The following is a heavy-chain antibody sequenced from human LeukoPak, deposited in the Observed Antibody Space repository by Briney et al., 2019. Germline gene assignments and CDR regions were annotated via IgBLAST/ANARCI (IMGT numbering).Heavy chain of an antibody. CDR3: ASHRGVGATTFDY. V-gene: IGHV4-38-2*02. J-gene: IGHJ4*02. CDR1: HYSISSNYY. D-gene: IGHD1-26*01. CDR2: IYHSGST. Sequence: SETLSLTCTVSHYSISSNYYWGWIRQPPGKGLEWIGSIYHSGSTYYNPSLKSRVTISVDTSKNQFSLKLTSVTAADTAVYYCASHRGVGATTFDYWGQGTLVTVSS.